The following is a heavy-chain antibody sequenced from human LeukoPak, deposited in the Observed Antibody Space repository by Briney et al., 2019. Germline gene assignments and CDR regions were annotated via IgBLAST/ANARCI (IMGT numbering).Heavy chain of an antibody. V-gene: IGHV3-13*04. CDR3: VRRLRGWSSGFDY. Sequence: GGSLRLSCAASGFTFSSYDMHWVRHATGKCLEWVPTIGAAGEMFYPGSVKGRFTISRDDSKDSMYLQMNSLRAGDTAVYYCVRRLRGWSSGFDYWGQGSLVTVSS. CDR1: GFTFSSYD. D-gene: IGHD6-19*01. J-gene: IGHJ4*02. CDR2: IGAAGEM.